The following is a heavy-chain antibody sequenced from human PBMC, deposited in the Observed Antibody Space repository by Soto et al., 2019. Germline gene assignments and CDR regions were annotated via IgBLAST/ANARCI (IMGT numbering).Heavy chain of an antibody. Sequence: PSETLSLTCIVSGGSISSGGYYWSWIRQHPGKGLEWIGYIYYSGSIYYNPSLKSRVTISVDTSKNQFSLKLSSVTAADTAGYYCARDFSGYYVRDVWGQGTTVTVS. V-gene: IGHV4-31*03. D-gene: IGHD6-19*01. J-gene: IGHJ6*02. CDR3: ARDFSGYYVRDV. CDR2: IYYSGSI. CDR1: GGSISSGGYY.